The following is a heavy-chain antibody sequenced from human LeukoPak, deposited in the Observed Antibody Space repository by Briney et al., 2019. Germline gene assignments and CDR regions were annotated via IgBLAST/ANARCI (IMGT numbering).Heavy chain of an antibody. CDR3: ARDAQWLVPEGYYYYMDV. CDR1: GFTFSDYY. D-gene: IGHD6-19*01. V-gene: IGHV3-11*04. CDR2: ISSSGSTI. J-gene: IGHJ6*03. Sequence: GGCLRLSCAASGFTFSDYYMSWIRQAPGKGREWVSYISSSGSTIYYADSVKGRFTISRDNAKNSLYLQMNSLGAEDTAVHYCARDAQWLVPEGYYYYMDVWGKGTTVTVSS.